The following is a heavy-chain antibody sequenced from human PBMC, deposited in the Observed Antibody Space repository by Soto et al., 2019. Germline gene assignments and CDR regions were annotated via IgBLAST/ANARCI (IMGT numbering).Heavy chain of an antibody. V-gene: IGHV3-74*01. CDR2: INSDGSST. J-gene: IGHJ4*02. D-gene: IGHD6-19*01. CDR3: VRGEGGWETY. CDR1: GFTFSSYW. Sequence: GGSLRLSCEASGFTFSSYWMHWVRQAPGKGLVWVSRINSDGSSTTYADSVKGRFTISRDNAKNTLYLQMNSLRAEDTAVYYCVRGEGGWETYWGQGTLVTVSS.